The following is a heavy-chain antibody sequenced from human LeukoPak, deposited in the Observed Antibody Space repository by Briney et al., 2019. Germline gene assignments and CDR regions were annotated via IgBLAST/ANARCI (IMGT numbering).Heavy chain of an antibody. CDR3: AKGGRSSPFDY. Sequence: SETLSLTCTVSGDSMASTSHFWDWVRQPPGKGLEWIGSIYYRGSTYYKPSLKSRVTISVDTSKNQFSLKLTSVTAADTAVYYCAKGGRSSPFDYWGQGTLVTVSS. CDR1: GDSMASTSHF. V-gene: IGHV4-39*07. CDR2: IYYRGST. J-gene: IGHJ4*02. D-gene: IGHD1-26*01.